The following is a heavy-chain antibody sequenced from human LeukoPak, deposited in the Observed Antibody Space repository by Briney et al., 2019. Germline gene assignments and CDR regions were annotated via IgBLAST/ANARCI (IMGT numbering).Heavy chain of an antibody. V-gene: IGHV3-49*04. CDR3: TRVILERTYYYDSSGYPDY. D-gene: IGHD3-22*01. CDR2: IRSKAYGGTT. J-gene: IGHJ4*02. Sequence: GGSLRLSCAASGFTFSSYEMNWVRQAPGKGLEWVGFIRSKAYGGTTEYAASVKGRFTISRDDSKSIAYLQMNSLKTEDTAVYYCTRVILERTYYYDSSGYPDYWGQGTLVTVSS. CDR1: GFTFSSYE.